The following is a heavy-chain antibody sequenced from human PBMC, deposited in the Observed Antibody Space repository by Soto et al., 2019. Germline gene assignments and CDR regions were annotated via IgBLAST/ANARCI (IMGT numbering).Heavy chain of an antibody. CDR3: ARRDDSETFDI. CDR1: GLSVSSNY. CDR2: IYRGGGT. Sequence: EVQLVESGGGLMQPGGSLRLSCAASGLSVSSNYMTWVRQAPGKGLEWVSIIYRGGGTYYADSLKGRFIISRDDSKNTVYLQINSLRAGDTALYYCARRDDSETFDIWGQGTMVTVSS. J-gene: IGHJ3*02. D-gene: IGHD5-18*01. V-gene: IGHV3-53*01.